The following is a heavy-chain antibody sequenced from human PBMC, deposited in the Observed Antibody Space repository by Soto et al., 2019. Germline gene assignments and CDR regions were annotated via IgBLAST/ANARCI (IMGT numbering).Heavy chain of an antibody. CDR3: GRVVEGATRHTDCDS. J-gene: IGHJ5*01. CDR1: GVSIHNSHSF. CDR2: FYYSGGA. V-gene: IGHV4-39*01. D-gene: IGHD2-15*01. Sequence: SETLSLTCAVSGVSIHNSHSFWGWIRQPPGKGLEFIGSFYYSGGANYNPSLKSRVTVSIDTSNNQFSLRVNSVTAADTALYFCGRVVEGATRHTDCDSWGQGIMGTVSS.